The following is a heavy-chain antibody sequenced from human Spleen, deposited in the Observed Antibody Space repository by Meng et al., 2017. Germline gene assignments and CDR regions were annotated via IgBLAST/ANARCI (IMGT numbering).Heavy chain of an antibody. D-gene: IGHD6-13*01. J-gene: IGHJ4*02. CDR2: IYPGDSDA. CDR3: ARSRGSWYDYFDY. V-gene: IGHV5-51*01. Sequence: KVSCKGSGYTFSTYWIGWVRQRPGKGLEWMGIIYPGDSDARYSPSFQGQVTISAAKSIGTAYLQWSSLKASDTAMYYCARSRGSWYDYFDYWGQGTLVTVSS. CDR1: GYTFSTYW.